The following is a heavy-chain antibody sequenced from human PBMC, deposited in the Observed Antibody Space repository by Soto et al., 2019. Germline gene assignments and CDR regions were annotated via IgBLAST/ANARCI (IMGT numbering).Heavy chain of an antibody. V-gene: IGHV3-9*01. D-gene: IGHD2-8*01. Sequence: GGSLRLSCAASGFTFDEYAMHWVRQAPGKGLEWVSGVTWNSGSLGYADSVTGRFTFSRDNAKNSLYLQMDSLRPEDTALYYCAKMVYAISYYYGMDVWGQGTTVTVSS. CDR3: AKMVYAISYYYGMDV. CDR2: VTWNSGSL. J-gene: IGHJ6*02. CDR1: GFTFDEYA.